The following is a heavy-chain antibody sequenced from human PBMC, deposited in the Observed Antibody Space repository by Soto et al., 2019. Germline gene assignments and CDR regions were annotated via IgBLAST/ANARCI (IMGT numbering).Heavy chain of an antibody. CDR2: IYPGDSDT. Sequence: GGSMTISCQGTAYHFTSHCIGWVSQPPGKGLEWMGIIYPGDSDTRYSPSFQGQVTISADKSISTAYLQWSSLKASDTAIEDCARSIPLENSEFMDCWGQVTTVTV. J-gene: IGHJ6*02. CDR1: AYHFTSHC. CDR3: ARSIPLENSEFMDC. V-gene: IGHV5-51*01. D-gene: IGHD1-26*01.